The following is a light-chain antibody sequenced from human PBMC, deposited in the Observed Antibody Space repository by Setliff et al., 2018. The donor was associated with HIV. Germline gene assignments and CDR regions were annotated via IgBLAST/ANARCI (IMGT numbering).Light chain of an antibody. CDR2: DVY. V-gene: IGLV2-18*02. CDR1: SSDIGNYDR. Sequence: QSALTQPPSVSGSPGQSVTISCTGTSSDIGNYDRVSWYQKSPGTAPKLVIFDVYHRPSGVPARFSASKSANTASLTISGLQAEDEADYYCCSYRHDNTYVFGTGTKVTVL. CDR3: CSYRHDNTYV. J-gene: IGLJ1*01.